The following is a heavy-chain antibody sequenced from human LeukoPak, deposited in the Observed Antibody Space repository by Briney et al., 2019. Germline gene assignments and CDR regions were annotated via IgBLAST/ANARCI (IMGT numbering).Heavy chain of an antibody. V-gene: IGHV3-66*01. Sequence: WGSVTFTGAAPGFTASSIYLSWVRQGPGKGLEWVSVIYSGGSTYYADSVKGRFTISRDNSKNTLYLQMNSLRAEDTAVYYCARVESFDCWGRDHVDSVSS. CDR3: ARVESFDC. J-gene: IGHJ4*02. CDR2: IYSGGST. CDR1: GFTASSIY.